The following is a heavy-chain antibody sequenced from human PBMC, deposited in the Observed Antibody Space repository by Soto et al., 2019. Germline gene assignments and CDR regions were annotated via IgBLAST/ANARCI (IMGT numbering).Heavy chain of an antibody. CDR1: GYTFTSYA. J-gene: IGHJ5*01. D-gene: IGHD2-15*01. Sequence: ASVKVSCKASGYTFTSYAMHWVRQAPGQRLEWMGWINAGNGNTKYSQKFQGRVTITRDTSASTAYMELSSLRSEDTAIYYCASDFRGGHGDWFAPPGQGTLVTGSS. V-gene: IGHV1-3*01. CDR2: INAGNGNT. CDR3: ASDFRGGHGDWFAP.